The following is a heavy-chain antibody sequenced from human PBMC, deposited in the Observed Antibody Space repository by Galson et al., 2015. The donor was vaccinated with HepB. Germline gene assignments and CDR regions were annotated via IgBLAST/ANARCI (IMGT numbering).Heavy chain of an antibody. Sequence: SVKVSCKASGYTFTSYYMHWVRQAPGQGLEWMGIINPSGGSTSYAQKFQGRVTMTRDTSTSTVYMELSSLRSEDTAVYYCACSLWSGYSYYYYMDVWGKGTTVTVSS. CDR3: ACSLWSGYSYYYYMDV. D-gene: IGHD3-3*01. V-gene: IGHV1-46*01. CDR1: GYTFTSYY. J-gene: IGHJ6*03. CDR2: INPSGGST.